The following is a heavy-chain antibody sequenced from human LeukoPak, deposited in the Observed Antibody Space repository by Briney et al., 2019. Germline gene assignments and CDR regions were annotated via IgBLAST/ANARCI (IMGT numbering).Heavy chain of an antibody. CDR2: INPTSGST. J-gene: IGHJ4*02. Sequence: ASVKVSCKASGYTFTSYYMHWVRQAPGQGLEWMAIINPTSGSTSYAQKFQGRVTMTRDTSTSTVYMELSSLRSEDTAVYYCARGTSGDYPFDYWGQGTLVTVSS. CDR1: GYTFTSYY. D-gene: IGHD2-21*02. V-gene: IGHV1-46*01. CDR3: ARGTSGDYPFDY.